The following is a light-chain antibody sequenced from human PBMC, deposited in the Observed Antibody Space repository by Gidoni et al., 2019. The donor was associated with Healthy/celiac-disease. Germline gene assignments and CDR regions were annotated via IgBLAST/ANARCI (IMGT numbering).Light chain of an antibody. CDR2: LGS. V-gene: IGKV2-28*01. J-gene: IGKJ4*01. CDR1: QSLLHSNGYNY. CDR3: MQALQTRPLT. Sequence: IVMTQSPLSLPVTPGEPASISCRSSQSLLHSNGYNYLDWYLQKPGQSPQLLIYLGSNRASGVPDRFSGSGSGTDFTLKISRVEAEDVGVYYCMQALQTRPLTFGGGTKVEIK.